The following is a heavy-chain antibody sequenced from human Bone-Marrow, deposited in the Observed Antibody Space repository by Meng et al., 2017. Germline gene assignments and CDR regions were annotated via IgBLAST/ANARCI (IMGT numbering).Heavy chain of an antibody. CDR1: GGTFSSYA. J-gene: IGHJ5*02. D-gene: IGHD3-9*01. V-gene: IGHV1-46*01. CDR2: INPSGGST. CDR3: ARDNYDILTGYNWFDP. Sequence: ASVKVSCKASGGTFSSYAISWVRQAPGQGLEWMGIINPSGGSTSYAQKFQGRVTMTRDTSTSTVYMELSSLRSEDTAVYYCARDNYDILTGYNWFDPWGQGTLVTVSS.